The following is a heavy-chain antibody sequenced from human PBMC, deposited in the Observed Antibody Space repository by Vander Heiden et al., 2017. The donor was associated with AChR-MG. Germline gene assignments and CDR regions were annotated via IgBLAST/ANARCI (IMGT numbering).Heavy chain of an antibody. CDR1: GGSISSYY. Sequence: ETLSLTYTVSGGSISSYYWSWIRQPAGKGLEWIGRIYTSGSTNYNPSLKSRVTMSVDTSKNQFSLKLSSVTAADTAVYYCAREQYYYDSSGYYSGVYYYYGMDVWGQGTTVTVSS. D-gene: IGHD3-22*01. J-gene: IGHJ6*02. CDR3: AREQYYYDSSGYYSGVYYYYGMDV. V-gene: IGHV4-4*07. CDR2: IYTSGST.